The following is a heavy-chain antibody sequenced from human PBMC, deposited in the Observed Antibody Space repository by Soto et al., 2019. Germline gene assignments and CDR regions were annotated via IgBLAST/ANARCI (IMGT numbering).Heavy chain of an antibody. CDR1: GYNFIYHW. V-gene: IGHV5-51*01. Sequence: GESLNISCKGSGYNFIYHWIAWGRQMPGKGLEWMGIVYPDDSDTRYSPSVRGQVTISADKSITTAYLQWSSLEASDTAMSYCARPTYCSSTHCSPFNYWGQGTLVTVSS. CDR2: VYPDDSDT. D-gene: IGHD2-2*01. CDR3: ARPTYCSSTHCSPFNY. J-gene: IGHJ4*02.